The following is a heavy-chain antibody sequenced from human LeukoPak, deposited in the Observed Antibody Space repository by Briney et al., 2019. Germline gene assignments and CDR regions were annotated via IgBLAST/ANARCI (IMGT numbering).Heavy chain of an antibody. D-gene: IGHD2-2*01. CDR2: ISYTGTYI. V-gene: IGHV3-21*04. CDR1: AFSLNAYN. J-gene: IGHJ4*02. Sequence: PGGSLRLSCAASAFSLNAYNMNWVRQVPGKGLEWVSSISYTGTYIYYADSVKGRFTISRDNAQNSLYLQMNSLRAEDTAIYYCAKGRVRYCSSTSCLGDYWGQGTLVTVSS. CDR3: AKGRVRYCSSTSCLGDY.